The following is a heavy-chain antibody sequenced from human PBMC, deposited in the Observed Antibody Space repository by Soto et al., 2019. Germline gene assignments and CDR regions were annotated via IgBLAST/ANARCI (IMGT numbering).Heavy chain of an antibody. CDR2: LSYDVRNK. D-gene: IGHD3-22*01. Sequence: GRSLRLSCAASGFSLSTSYMHWFRQAPGKGLEWVAVLSYDVRNKFYADSVKGRFIISRDNAKSTLYLQMSSLRTEDTAVYYCARERVAGYYNVIGYWGQGT. J-gene: IGHJ4*02. CDR1: GFSLSTSY. CDR3: ARERVAGYYNVIGY. V-gene: IGHV3-30*04.